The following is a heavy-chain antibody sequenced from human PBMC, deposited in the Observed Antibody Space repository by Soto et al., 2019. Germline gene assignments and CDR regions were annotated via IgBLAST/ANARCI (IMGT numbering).Heavy chain of an antibody. Sequence: EVQLLESGGGLVQPGGSLRLSFEASGFTFGGYAMSWVRQAPGKGLEWVSAISGSGGRTYYADSVKGRFTISRDNSKNTLYLQMNSLRAEDTAVYYCASYGMDVWGQGTTVTVSS. J-gene: IGHJ6*02. CDR1: GFTFGGYA. CDR3: ASYGMDV. V-gene: IGHV3-23*01. CDR2: ISGSGGRT.